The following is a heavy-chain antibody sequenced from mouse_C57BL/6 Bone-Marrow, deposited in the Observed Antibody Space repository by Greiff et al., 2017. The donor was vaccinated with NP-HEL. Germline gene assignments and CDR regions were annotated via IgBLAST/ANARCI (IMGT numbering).Heavy chain of an antibody. CDR3: ARRGIWGLRRRGYYAMDY. Sequence: QVQLQQSGAELVKPGASVKLSCKASGYTFTSYWMHWVKQRPGQGLEWIGMIHPNSGSTNYNEKFKSKATLTVDKSSSTAYMQLSSLTSEDSAVYYCARRGIWGLRRRGYYAMDYWGQGTSVTVSS. V-gene: IGHV1-64*01. CDR1: GYTFTSYW. D-gene: IGHD2-2*01. CDR2: IHPNSGST. J-gene: IGHJ4*01.